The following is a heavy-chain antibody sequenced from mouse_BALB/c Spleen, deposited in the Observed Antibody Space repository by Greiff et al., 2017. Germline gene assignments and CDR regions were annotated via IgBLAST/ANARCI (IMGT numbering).Heavy chain of an antibody. Sequence: QVQLQQSGPGLVAPSQSLSITCTVSGFSLTSYGVHWVRQPPGKGLEWLGVIWAGGSTNYNSALMSRLSISKDNSKSQVFLKMNSLQTDDTAMYYCARERENYYGSSYYFDYWGQGTTLTVSS. V-gene: IGHV2-9*02. J-gene: IGHJ2*01. CDR3: ARERENYYGSSYYFDY. CDR2: IWAGGST. D-gene: IGHD1-1*01. CDR1: GFSLTSYG.